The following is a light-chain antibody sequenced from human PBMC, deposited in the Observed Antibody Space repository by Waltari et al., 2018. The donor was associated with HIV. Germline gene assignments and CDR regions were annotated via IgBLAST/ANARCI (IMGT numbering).Light chain of an antibody. V-gene: IGKV1-12*01. CDR3: QQVSSLPLT. CDR2: AAS. J-gene: IGKJ4*01. CDR1: QSIGRW. Sequence: DIQMTQSPSSVSASVGDRVTITCRASQSIGRWLVWYQQTPGKAPKLLIYAASTLQAGVPSRFSASGSGTSFTLTINSLQPEDFATYYCQQVSSLPLTFGEGTKVEIK.